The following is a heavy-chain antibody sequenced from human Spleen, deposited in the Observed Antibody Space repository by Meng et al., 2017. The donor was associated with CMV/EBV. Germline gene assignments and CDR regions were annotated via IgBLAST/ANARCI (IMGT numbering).Heavy chain of an antibody. J-gene: IGHJ4*02. CDR2: IVWNDEK. CDR3: ARRPHSNTWYVLDY. CDR1: GFSLSTSGVG. D-gene: IGHD6-13*01. Sequence: SGPTLVKPTPPLTLTCTFSGFSLSTSGVGVGWIRQPPGKALEWLALIVWNDEKRYSPSLKNRLTITKDTSENQVVLPMTNMEPVYTATYYCARRPHSNTWYVLDYWGQGTLVTVSS. V-gene: IGHV2-5*01.